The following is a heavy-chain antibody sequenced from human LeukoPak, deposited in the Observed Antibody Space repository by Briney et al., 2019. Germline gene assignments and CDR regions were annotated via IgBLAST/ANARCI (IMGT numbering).Heavy chain of an antibody. V-gene: IGHV4-61*02. CDR1: GGSISSGSYY. Sequence: SETLSLTCTVSGGSISSGSYYWSWIRQPAGKGLEWIGRIYTSGSTNYNPSLKSRVTISVDTSKNQFSLRLNAVTAADTAVYYCARDGGNWYNWFDPWGQGTLVIVSS. CDR3: ARDGGNWYNWFDP. CDR2: IYTSGST. D-gene: IGHD1-1*01. J-gene: IGHJ5*02.